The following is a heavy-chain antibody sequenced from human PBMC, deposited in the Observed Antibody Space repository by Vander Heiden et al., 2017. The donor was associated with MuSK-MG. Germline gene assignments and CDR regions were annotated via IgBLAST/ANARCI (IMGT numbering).Heavy chain of an antibody. CDR3: ARDSVVVAATDS. V-gene: IGHV3-74*01. J-gene: IGHJ4*02. D-gene: IGHD2-15*01. CDR2: INGDGSST. CDR1: GFTFRSSW. Sequence: EVQLVESGGGLVQPGGSLRLSCAAPGFTFRSSWMHWVPHAPGKGLVWVSRINGDGSSTSYADSVKGRFTISRDNAKNTLYLQMNSLRAEDTAVYYCARDSVVVAATDSWGQGTLVTVSS.